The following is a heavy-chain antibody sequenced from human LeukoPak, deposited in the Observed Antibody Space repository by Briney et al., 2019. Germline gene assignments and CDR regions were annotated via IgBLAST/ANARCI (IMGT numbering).Heavy chain of an antibody. CDR1: GFSISSSDYY. Sequence: PSQTLSLTCTVSGFSISSSDYYWSWIRQHPTKGLEWIGYISYSGSTYYNPSLKSRVTISVDTSKNHFSLRLSSVTAADTAAYYCARNFDSYNAFDIWGQGTMVTVSS. J-gene: IGHJ3*02. V-gene: IGHV4-31*03. CDR3: ARNFDSYNAFDI. CDR2: ISYSGST. D-gene: IGHD3-22*01.